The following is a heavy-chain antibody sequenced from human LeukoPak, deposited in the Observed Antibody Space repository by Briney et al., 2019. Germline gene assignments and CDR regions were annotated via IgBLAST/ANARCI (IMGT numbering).Heavy chain of an antibody. CDR2: ISYDANRK. J-gene: IGHJ4*02. Sequence: PGRSLRLSCAVSGFTFSAYTIHWVRQAPGKGLEWVAGISYDANRKYYSASVRGRFTISRDNSENTLYLQMNSLRTEDTAVYYCARGAYYDDTTEEEVYWGQGTLVTVSP. CDR3: ARGAYYDDTTEEEVY. D-gene: IGHD3-16*01. CDR1: GFTFSAYT. V-gene: IGHV3-30-3*01.